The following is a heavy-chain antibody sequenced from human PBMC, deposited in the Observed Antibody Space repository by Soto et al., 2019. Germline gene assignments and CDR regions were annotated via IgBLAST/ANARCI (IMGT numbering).Heavy chain of an antibody. D-gene: IGHD4-17*01. Sequence: SETLSHTYTVSGGSISSSTYYWGWIRQPPGKGLEWIGSIYYSGTTYYNPSLKSRVTISVDRSKNQFSLKLSSVTAADTAVYYCAGTYGDFVAYWGQGTLVTVSA. J-gene: IGHJ4*02. V-gene: IGHV4-39*07. CDR3: AGTYGDFVAY. CDR1: GGSISSSTYY. CDR2: IYYSGTT.